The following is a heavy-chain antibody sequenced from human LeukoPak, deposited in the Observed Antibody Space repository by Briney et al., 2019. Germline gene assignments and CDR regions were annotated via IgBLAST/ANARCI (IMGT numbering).Heavy chain of an antibody. J-gene: IGHJ5*02. D-gene: IGHD3-3*01. V-gene: IGHV4-59*01. Sequence: SETLSLTCTVSGGSISSYYWSWNRQPPGKGLEWIGYIYYSGSTNYNPSLKSRVTISVDTSKNQFSLKLSSVTAADTAVYYCARDSVTIFAFDPWGQGTLVTVSS. CDR3: ARDSVTIFAFDP. CDR2: IYYSGST. CDR1: GGSISSYY.